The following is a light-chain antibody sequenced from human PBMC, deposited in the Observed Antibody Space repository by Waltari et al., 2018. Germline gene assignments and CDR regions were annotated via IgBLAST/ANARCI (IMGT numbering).Light chain of an antibody. V-gene: IGKV1-5*03. CDR3: QQYNSYRLT. Sequence: DIQMTQSPSTLSASVGDRVTITCRASQSISSWLAWYQQKPGKAPKLLIYKASSLESGVPSRFSGSGSGTEFTLTISSLQPDDFATYYCQQYNSYRLTFGGGTKVEIK. J-gene: IGKJ4*01. CDR2: KAS. CDR1: QSISSW.